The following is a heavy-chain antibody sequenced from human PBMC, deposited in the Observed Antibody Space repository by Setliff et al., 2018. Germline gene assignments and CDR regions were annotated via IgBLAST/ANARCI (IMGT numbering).Heavy chain of an antibody. CDR1: AYTFSGYY. Sequence: ASVKVSCKTSAYTFSGYYIHWVRQAPGQGLEWMGWINPNTGDTNYAQKFQGRVTMTRDPSINTAYMEVSRLRSDDTGVYYCARDQARWLVAAGTFDYWGLGALVTVSS. CDR3: ARDQARWLVAAGTFDY. J-gene: IGHJ4*02. CDR2: INPNTGDT. D-gene: IGHD1-1*01. V-gene: IGHV1-2*02.